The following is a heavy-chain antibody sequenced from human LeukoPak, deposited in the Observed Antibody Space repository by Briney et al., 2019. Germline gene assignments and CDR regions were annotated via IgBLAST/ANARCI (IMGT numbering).Heavy chain of an antibody. J-gene: IGHJ5*02. CDR3: ARGLRSRVAFDP. CDR2: INHSGST. V-gene: IGHV4-39*07. CDR1: GGSISSSSYY. Sequence: SETLSLTCTVSGGSISSSSYYWGWIRQPPGKGLEWIGEINHSGSTNYNPSLKSRVTISVDTSKNQFSLKLSSVTAADTAVYYCARGLRSRVAFDPWGQGTLVTVSS. D-gene: IGHD3-10*01.